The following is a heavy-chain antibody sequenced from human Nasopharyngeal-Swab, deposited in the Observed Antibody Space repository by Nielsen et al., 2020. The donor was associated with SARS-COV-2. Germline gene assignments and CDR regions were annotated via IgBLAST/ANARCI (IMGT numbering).Heavy chain of an antibody. CDR3: ARDGTRYNWNDYYYYGMDV. D-gene: IGHD1-1*01. Sequence: ASVKVSCKASGYTFTGYYMHWVRQAPGQGLEWMGRINPNSGGTNYAQKFQGRVTMTRDTSISTAYMKLSRLRSDDTAVYYCARDGTRYNWNDYYYYGMDVWGQGTTVTVSS. CDR1: GYTFTGYY. V-gene: IGHV1-2*06. CDR2: INPNSGGT. J-gene: IGHJ6*02.